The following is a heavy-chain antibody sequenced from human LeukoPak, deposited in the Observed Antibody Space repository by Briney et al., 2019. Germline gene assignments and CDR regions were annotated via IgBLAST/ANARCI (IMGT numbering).Heavy chain of an antibody. CDR1: GGSISSSTYY. D-gene: IGHD6-13*01. V-gene: IGHV4-39*01. J-gene: IGHJ4*02. CDR2: IYYSGST. Sequence: PSETLSLTCTVSGGSISSSTYYWGWIRQPPGKGLEWIGSIYYSGSTYYNPSLTSRVPISVDMSKNQFSLKLTSVTAADTAVFYCARGIAAAGQYYFDYWGQGTLVTVSS. CDR3: ARGIAAAGQYYFDY.